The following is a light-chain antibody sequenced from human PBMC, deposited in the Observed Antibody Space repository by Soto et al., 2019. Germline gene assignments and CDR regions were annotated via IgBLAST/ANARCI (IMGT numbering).Light chain of an antibody. CDR3: QKYGGTHT. CDR1: QNVHSDY. V-gene: IGKV3-20*01. J-gene: IGKJ2*01. CDR2: GTS. Sequence: EIVLTQSPDTLSLSPGERATLSCRATQNVHSDYLAWYQQKVGQAPRLLIYGTSSSATGIQDRFRGSGTGTHYPLTISRLEPEDFAVYYCQKYGGTHTFGQGTRLEIK.